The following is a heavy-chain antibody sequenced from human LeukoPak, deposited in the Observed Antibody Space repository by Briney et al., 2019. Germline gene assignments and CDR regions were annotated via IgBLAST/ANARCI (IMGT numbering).Heavy chain of an antibody. D-gene: IGHD3-9*01. J-gene: IGHJ3*02. CDR1: GFTFSSYS. CDR2: IYSSGSYV. V-gene: IGHV3-21*01. Sequence: PGGSLRLSCAASGFTFSSYSMNWVRQAPGKGLEWVSSIYSSGSYVYYADSVKGRFTISRDSAKDSLSLQVNSLRADDPAVYYWARASSKQLAGYLPDGFDIWGQGTMVTVSS. CDR3: ARASSKQLAGYLPDGFDI.